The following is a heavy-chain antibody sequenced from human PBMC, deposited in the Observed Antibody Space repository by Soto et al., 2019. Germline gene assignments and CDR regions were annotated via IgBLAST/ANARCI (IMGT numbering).Heavy chain of an antibody. CDR3: ARGSGSCYDY. CDR1: GGSISSSSYY. CDR2: IYYSGST. V-gene: IGHV4-39*07. Sequence: SSETLSITCTVSGGSISSSSYYWGWIRQPPGKGLEWIGSIYYSGSTYYNPSLKSRVTISVDRSKNQFSLKLSSVTAADTAVYYCARGSGSCYDYWGQGTLVTVSS. D-gene: IGHD2-15*01. J-gene: IGHJ4*02.